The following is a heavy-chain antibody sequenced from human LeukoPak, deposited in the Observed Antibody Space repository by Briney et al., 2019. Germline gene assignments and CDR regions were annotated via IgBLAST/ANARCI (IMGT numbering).Heavy chain of an antibody. CDR1: GFTVSSNY. CDR2: IYSGGST. V-gene: IGHV3-53*01. J-gene: IGHJ4*02. D-gene: IGHD3-10*01. Sequence: GGSLRLSCAASGFTVSSNYMSWDRQAPGKGLEWVSVIYSGGSTYYADSVKGRFTISRVNSKNTLYLQMNSLRAEDTAVYYCARADPLYGNAYIFDYWGQGTLVTVSS. CDR3: ARADPLYGNAYIFDY.